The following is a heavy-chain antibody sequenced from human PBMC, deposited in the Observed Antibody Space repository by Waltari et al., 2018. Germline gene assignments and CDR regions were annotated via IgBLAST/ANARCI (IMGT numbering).Heavy chain of an antibody. Sequence: EVQLVESGGGLVQPGGSLRLSCEGSGFTFSNSWVHWVRQAPGKGLEWLSRINRYGSTTNYADSVKGRFTISRDNAKNTLYLEMNSLRAEDTAVYYCARAGYYRFDYWGQGTLVTVSS. J-gene: IGHJ4*02. V-gene: IGHV3-74*01. CDR1: GFTFSNSW. D-gene: IGHD3-22*01. CDR2: INRYGSTT. CDR3: ARAGYYRFDY.